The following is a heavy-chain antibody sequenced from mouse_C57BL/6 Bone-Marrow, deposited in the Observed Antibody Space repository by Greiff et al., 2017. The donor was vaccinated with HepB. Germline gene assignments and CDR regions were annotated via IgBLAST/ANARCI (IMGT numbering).Heavy chain of an antibody. CDR1: GYAFSSSW. Sequence: VKLMESGPELVKPGASVKISCKASGYAFSSSWMNWVKQRPGKGLEWIGRIYPGDGDTNYNGKFKGKATLTADKSSSTAYMQLSSLTSEDSAVYFCARCDYDVGYFDVWGTGTTVTGSS. CDR3: ARCDYDVGYFDV. J-gene: IGHJ1*03. D-gene: IGHD2-4*01. V-gene: IGHV1-82*01. CDR2: IYPGDGDT.